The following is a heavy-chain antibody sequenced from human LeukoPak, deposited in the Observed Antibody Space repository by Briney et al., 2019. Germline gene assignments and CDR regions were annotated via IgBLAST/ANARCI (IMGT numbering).Heavy chain of an antibody. J-gene: IGHJ4*02. CDR3: VVGTDY. V-gene: IGHV4-34*01. Sequence: PSETLSLTCAVYGGSFSGYYWSWIRQPPGKGLEWIGEINHGGSTNYNPSLKSRVTISVDTSKNQFSLKLSSVTAADTAVYYCVVGTDYWGQGTLVTVSS. CDR1: GGSFSGYY. CDR2: INHGGST. D-gene: IGHD1-1*01.